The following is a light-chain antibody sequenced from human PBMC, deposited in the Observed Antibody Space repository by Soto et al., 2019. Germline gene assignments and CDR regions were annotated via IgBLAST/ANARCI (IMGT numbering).Light chain of an antibody. CDR1: NSDIAYNF. J-gene: IGLJ1*01. Sequence: QSALTQPASVSGSPGQSITISCTGNNSDIAYNFVSWYQQHPGKAPRLMIYEVSNRPSGVSNRFSGSKSGNTASLTISGLQAEDEADYYCSSSTTTDTLRVFGTGTQLTVL. CDR2: EVS. CDR3: SSSTTTDTLRV. V-gene: IGLV2-14*01.